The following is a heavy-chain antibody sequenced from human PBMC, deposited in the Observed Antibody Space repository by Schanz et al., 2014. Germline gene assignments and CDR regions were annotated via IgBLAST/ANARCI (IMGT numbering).Heavy chain of an antibody. Sequence: QLQLQESGPGLVKPSETLSLTCTVSGGSISSSNYYWGWIRQPPGKGLEWIESIYYSGSTYYNPPFKGRVTTSVDTSKNQFSLKLSSVTAADTAVYYCARDSLRGATGGYGMDVWGQGTTVTVSS. D-gene: IGHD2-8*02. J-gene: IGHJ6*02. CDR3: ARDSLRGATGGYGMDV. V-gene: IGHV4-39*02. CDR2: IYYSGST. CDR1: GGSISSSNYY.